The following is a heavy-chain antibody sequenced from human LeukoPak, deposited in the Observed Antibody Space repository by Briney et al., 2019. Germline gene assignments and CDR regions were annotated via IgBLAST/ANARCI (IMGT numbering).Heavy chain of an antibody. J-gene: IGHJ4*02. V-gene: IGHV3-23*01. D-gene: IGHD1-1*01. CDR3: ASHRGDYATGYFDY. CDR2: ISGSGGST. Sequence: PGGSLRLSCAASGFTFSSYAMSWVRQAPGKGLEWVSAISGSGGSTYYADSVKGRFTISKDNSHNTLYLQMNSLRAEDTAVYFCASHRGDYATGYFDYWGQGTLVTVSS. CDR1: GFTFSSYA.